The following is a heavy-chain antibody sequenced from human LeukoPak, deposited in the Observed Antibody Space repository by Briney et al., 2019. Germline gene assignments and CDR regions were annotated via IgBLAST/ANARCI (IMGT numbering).Heavy chain of an antibody. V-gene: IGHV4-34*01. CDR3: ARGLSPEHYYDSSGQPLGY. D-gene: IGHD3-22*01. J-gene: IGHJ4*02. CDR2: INHSGST. CDR1: GGSFSGYY. Sequence: SETLSLTCAVYGGSFSGYYWSWLRQPPGKGLEWIGEINHSGSTNYNPSLKSRVTISVDTSKNQFSLKLSSVTAADTAVYYCARGLSPEHYYDSSGQPLGYWGQGTLVTVSS.